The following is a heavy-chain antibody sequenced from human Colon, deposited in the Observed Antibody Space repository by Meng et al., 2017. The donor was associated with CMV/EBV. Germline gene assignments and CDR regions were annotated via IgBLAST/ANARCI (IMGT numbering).Heavy chain of an antibody. CDR2: VYISGNT. Sequence: QVHARESGPGLVKPSETLSLTCTVSGASITSYDWSWIRQPAGKGLEWIGRVYISGNTNYNPSLKSRVTMSIDTSKNQLSLNIRSVTAADTAVYYCARDSNLSGLAYWGQGTLVTVSS. V-gene: IGHV4-4*07. CDR1: GASITSYD. CDR3: ARDSNLSGLAY. J-gene: IGHJ4*02. D-gene: IGHD3-10*01.